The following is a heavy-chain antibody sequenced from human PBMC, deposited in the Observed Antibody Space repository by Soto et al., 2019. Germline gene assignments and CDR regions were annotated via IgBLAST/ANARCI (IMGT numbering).Heavy chain of an antibody. J-gene: IGHJ4*02. V-gene: IGHV3-23*01. CDR1: GFTFSSYA. CDR3: AKATQWQRPTNFDY. Sequence: EGTLRLSCAASGFTFSSYAMSWVRQAPGKGLEWASAISGSGGNTYYADSVKGRLTISRDNSKNSLYLQMSSLRVEYTAFYFCAKATQWQRPTNFDYWGQGTLVTVSS. D-gene: IGHD5-12*01. CDR2: ISGSGGNT.